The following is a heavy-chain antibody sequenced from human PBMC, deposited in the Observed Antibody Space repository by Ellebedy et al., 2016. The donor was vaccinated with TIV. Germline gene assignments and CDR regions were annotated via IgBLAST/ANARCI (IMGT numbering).Heavy chain of an antibody. V-gene: IGHV3-33*08. D-gene: IGHD5-18*01. Sequence: GESLKISXGAWGFRIATFVMHWVRQAPGKGLEWVAFIKTDGAVQYSTDSVRARFYISRDNSRNTVNLVIDDLKAEDTAVYYCARAPERYISFFDSWGPGAPVTVSS. CDR1: GFRIATFV. J-gene: IGHJ4*02. CDR2: IKTDGAVQ. CDR3: ARAPERYISFFDS.